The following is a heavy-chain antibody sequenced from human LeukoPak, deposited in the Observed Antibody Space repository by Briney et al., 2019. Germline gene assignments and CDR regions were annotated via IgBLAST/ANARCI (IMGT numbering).Heavy chain of an antibody. D-gene: IGHD5-24*01. CDR1: GYTFTSYD. CDR3: ARSPFPWLPLYCDY. J-gene: IGHJ4*02. V-gene: IGHV1-8*01. CDR2: MNPISGNT. Sequence: ASVKVSCKASGYTFTSYDINWVRQATGQGLEWMGWMNPISGNTGHAQKFQGRVTMTRDTSISTAYMELRSLRSDDTAVYYCARSPFPWLPLYCDYWGQGTLVTVSS.